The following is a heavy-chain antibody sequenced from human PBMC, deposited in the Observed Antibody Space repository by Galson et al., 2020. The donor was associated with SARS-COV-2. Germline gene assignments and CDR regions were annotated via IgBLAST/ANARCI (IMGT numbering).Heavy chain of an antibody. D-gene: IGHD6-19*01. CDR3: AHIWYTRGAFDY. CDR2: IYWDDDK. V-gene: IGHV2-5*02. Sequence: SGPTLVKPTQPLTLTCTFPGFSLTTGGVGVGWIRQPPGKALEWLALIYWDDDKPYSPSLKSRLTITKDTSKNQVVLTMTNMDPVDTATYYCAHIWYTRGAFDYWGQGILVTVSS. J-gene: IGHJ4*02. CDR1: GFSLTTGGVG.